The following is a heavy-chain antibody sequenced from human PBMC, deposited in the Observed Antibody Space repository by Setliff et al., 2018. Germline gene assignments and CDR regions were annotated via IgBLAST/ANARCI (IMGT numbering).Heavy chain of an antibody. CDR1: GYTFTRHY. Sequence: GASVKVSCKASGYTFTRHYISWVRLAPGQGLEWMGWIKPNGGDTQYAQKFQGRVTMTRDTSINTAYLDLRSLSSDDTAIYYCAKGGGSYCADSGCPPYLFDPWGQGTLVTVSS. J-gene: IGHJ5*02. CDR2: IKPNGGDT. CDR3: AKGGGSYCADSGCPPYLFDP. D-gene: IGHD3-22*01. V-gene: IGHV1-2*02.